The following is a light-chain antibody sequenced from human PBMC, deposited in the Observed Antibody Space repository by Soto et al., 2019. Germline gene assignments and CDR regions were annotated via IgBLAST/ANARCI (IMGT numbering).Light chain of an antibody. CDR2: DVS. CDR3: SSYTTSTTRV. J-gene: IGLJ3*02. V-gene: IGLV2-14*03. Sequence: QSALTQPASVSGSPGQSITISCTGTSSDVGVYDFVSWYQQHPGKAPKLMIYDVSNRPAGVSNLFSGSKSGNTASLTISGLQAEDEADYYCSSYTTSTTRVFGGGTKVTVL. CDR1: SSDVGVYDF.